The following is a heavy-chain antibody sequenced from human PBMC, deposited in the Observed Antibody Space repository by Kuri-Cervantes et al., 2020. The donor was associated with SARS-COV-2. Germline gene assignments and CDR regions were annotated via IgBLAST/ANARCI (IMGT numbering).Heavy chain of an antibody. V-gene: IGHV4-34*01. CDR3: ARPGGFLDV. D-gene: IGHD4-23*01. J-gene: IGHJ6*04. CDR1: GGSISSYY. CDR2: INHSGST. Sequence: SETLSLTCTVSGGSISSYYWSWIRQPAGKGLEWIGEINHSGSTNYDTSLKSRVTISVDTSKNQFSLKLSSVTAADTAVYYCARPGGFLDVWGKGTTVTVSS.